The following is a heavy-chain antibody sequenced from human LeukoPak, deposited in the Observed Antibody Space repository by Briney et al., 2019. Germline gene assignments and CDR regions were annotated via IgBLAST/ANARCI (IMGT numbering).Heavy chain of an antibody. CDR2: MSGDGTRT. D-gene: IGHD3-10*01. V-gene: IGHV3-23*01. CDR3: AKGTYYSPSGTYESFGEN. CDR1: GVSLSDYA. Sequence: GGSLRLSCAGPGVSLSDYAMRWVHQAPGKGLEWVSSMSGDGTRTYYVASVKGRFSISRDISKSTLYLQMNSLAAEDTALYYCAKGTYYSPSGTYESFGENCGHGALVSVSS. J-gene: IGHJ4*01.